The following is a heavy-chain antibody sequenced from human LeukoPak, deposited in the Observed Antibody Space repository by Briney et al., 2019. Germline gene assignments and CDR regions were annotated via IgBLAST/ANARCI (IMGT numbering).Heavy chain of an antibody. CDR2: IYTSGST. CDR1: GGSISSSSYY. J-gene: IGHJ3*02. V-gene: IGHV4-61*02. CDR3: ARDPLPGAFDI. Sequence: SETLSLTCTVSGGSISSSSYYWSWIRQPAGKGLEWIGRIYTSGSTNYNPSLKSRVTISVDTSKNQFSLKLSSVTAADTAVYYCARDPLPGAFDIWGQGTMVTVSS.